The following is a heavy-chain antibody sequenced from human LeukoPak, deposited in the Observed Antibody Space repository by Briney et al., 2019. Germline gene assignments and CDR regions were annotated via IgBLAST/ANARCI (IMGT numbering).Heavy chain of an antibody. CDR1: GGSFSGYY. D-gene: IGHD1-26*01. V-gene: IGHV4-34*01. CDR3: ARGSIVDAFDI. J-gene: IGHJ3*02. Sequence: PSETLSLTCAVYGGSFSGYYWSWIRQPPGKGLEWIGEINHSGSTNYNPSLESRVTISVDTSKNQFSLKLSSVTAADTAVYYCARGSIVDAFDIWGQGTMVTVSS. CDR2: INHSGST.